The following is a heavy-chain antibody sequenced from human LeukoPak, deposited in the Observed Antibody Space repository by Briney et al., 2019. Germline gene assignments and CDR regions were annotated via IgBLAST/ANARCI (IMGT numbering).Heavy chain of an antibody. CDR2: IYYSGST. D-gene: IGHD6-19*01. V-gene: IGHV4-39*07. CDR1: GGSISSSGYY. Sequence: SETLSLTCTVSGGSISSSGYYWGWIRQPPGKGLEWIGSIYYSGSTYYNPSLKSRVTISLDTSKNQFSLKLSSVTAADTAVYYCAREEEYSSGFDYWGQGTLVTVSS. CDR3: AREEEYSSGFDY. J-gene: IGHJ4*02.